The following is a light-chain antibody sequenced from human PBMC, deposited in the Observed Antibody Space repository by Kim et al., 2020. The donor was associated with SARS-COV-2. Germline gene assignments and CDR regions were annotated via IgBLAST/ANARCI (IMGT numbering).Light chain of an antibody. CDR2: MSS. CDR1: QSINNW. CDR3: QQDNSYPLT. J-gene: IGKJ4*01. V-gene: IGKV1-5*03. Sequence: GSVGDRVTITCRASQSINNWLAWYQQKPGKAPKLLIYMSSTLESGVPSRFSGSGSGTEFTLTISSLQPDDFATYYCQQDNSYPLTFGGGTKVDIK.